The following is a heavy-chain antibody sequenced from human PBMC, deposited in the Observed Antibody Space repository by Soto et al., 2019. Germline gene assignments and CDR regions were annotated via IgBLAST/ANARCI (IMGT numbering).Heavy chain of an antibody. D-gene: IGHD2-21*01. J-gene: IGHJ6*02. Sequence: ETLSLTCTVSGGSVSSGTHYWSWIRQPPGKGLEWIGQIFYSGSTNYNPSLKSRVTISVDTSKNQSSLEVSSVTAADAAVYFCARDFCGGDCSDDYYFSAMDVWGQGTTVTVSS. V-gene: IGHV4-61*01. CDR2: IFYSGST. CDR3: ARDFCGGDCSDDYYFSAMDV. CDR1: GGSVSSGTHY.